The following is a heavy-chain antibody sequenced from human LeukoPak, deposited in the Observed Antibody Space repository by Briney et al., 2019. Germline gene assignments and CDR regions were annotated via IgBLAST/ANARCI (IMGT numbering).Heavy chain of an antibody. Sequence: PGGSLRLSCAASGFTFSSYAMSWVRQAPGKGLEWVSAISGSGGSTYYADSVKGRFTISRDNSKNTLYLQMNSLRAEDTAVYYCAKFMVIYGDYAESPLFDYWGQGTLVTVSS. CDR1: GFTFSSYA. V-gene: IGHV3-23*01. D-gene: IGHD4-17*01. CDR2: ISGSGGST. CDR3: AKFMVIYGDYAESPLFDY. J-gene: IGHJ4*02.